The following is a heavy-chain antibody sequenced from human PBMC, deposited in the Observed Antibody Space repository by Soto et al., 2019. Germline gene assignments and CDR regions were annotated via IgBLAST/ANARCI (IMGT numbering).Heavy chain of an antibody. J-gene: IGHJ4*02. CDR3: ARSIPGTTSFDS. V-gene: IGHV3-72*01. CDR2: SRDKGNSYST. D-gene: IGHD1-7*01. CDR1: GFSFSDYY. Sequence: EVHLVESGGGLVQPGGSLRLSCAGSGFSFSDYYIDWVRQAPGKGLEWVGRSRDKGNSYSTDYAAAVKGRFTVSRDTSKNSLYLQMTSLKADDTPLYYCARSIPGTTSFDSWGQGTLVTVSS.